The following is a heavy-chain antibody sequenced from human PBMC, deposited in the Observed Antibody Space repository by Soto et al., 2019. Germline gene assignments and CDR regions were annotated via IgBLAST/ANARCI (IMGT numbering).Heavy chain of an antibody. J-gene: IGHJ5*01. CDR3: AREIVTAGGNNSFDT. D-gene: IGHD2-21*02. Sequence: PSETLSLTCGVSGGTVASSHWWSWVRQSPGRGLEWIGNVYHTGDTNFNPSLQSRVTFSVDKSNNQFSLRLTSVTAADTAVYFCAREIVTAGGNNSFDTWGPGTLVTVS. CDR1: GGTVASSHW. V-gene: IGHV4-4*02. CDR2: VYHTGDT.